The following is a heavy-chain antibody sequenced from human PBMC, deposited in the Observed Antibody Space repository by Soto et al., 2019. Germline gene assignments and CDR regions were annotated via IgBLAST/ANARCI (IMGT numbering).Heavy chain of an antibody. CDR1: GYSFTSYW. Sequence: GESLKISCNGSGYSFTSYWIGWVRQMPGKGLEWMGIIYPGDSDTRYSPSFQGQVTISADKSISTAYLQWSSLKASDTAMYYCARGSGSYYNGGDNWFDPWGQGTLVTVSS. J-gene: IGHJ5*02. D-gene: IGHD3-10*01. CDR2: IYPGDSDT. CDR3: ARGSGSYYNGGDNWFDP. V-gene: IGHV5-51*01.